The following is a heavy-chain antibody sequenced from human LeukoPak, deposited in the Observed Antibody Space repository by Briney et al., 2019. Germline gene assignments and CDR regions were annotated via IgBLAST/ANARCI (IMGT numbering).Heavy chain of an antibody. J-gene: IGHJ4*02. D-gene: IGHD3-22*01. Sequence: GGSLRLSCAASGFTFSSYEMNWVRQAPGKGLEWVSYISSSGSTKYYADSVKGRFTISRDNAKNSLYLQMNSLRAEDTAVYFCAKRGVVIRVILVGFHKEAYYFDSWGQGALVTVSS. CDR3: AKRGVVIRVILVGFHKEAYYFDS. CDR1: GFTFSSYE. V-gene: IGHV3-48*03. CDR2: ISSSGSTK.